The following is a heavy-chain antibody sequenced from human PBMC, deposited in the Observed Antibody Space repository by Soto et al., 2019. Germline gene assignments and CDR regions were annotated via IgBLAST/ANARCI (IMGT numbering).Heavy chain of an antibody. CDR2: ISYDGSNK. V-gene: IGHV3-30*18. D-gene: IGHD1-26*01. CDR3: AKGGEWELLGGGYYYYGMDV. CDR1: GFTFSSYG. Sequence: QVQLVESGGGVVQPGRSLRLSCAASGFTFSSYGMHWVRQAPGKGLEWVAVISYDGSNKYYADSVKGRFTISRDNSKNRGYLQMNGLRAEETAVYYGAKGGEWELLGGGYYYYGMDVWGQGTTVTVSS. J-gene: IGHJ6*02.